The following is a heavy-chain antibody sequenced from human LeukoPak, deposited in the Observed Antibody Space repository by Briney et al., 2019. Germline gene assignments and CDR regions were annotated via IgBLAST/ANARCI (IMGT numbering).Heavy chain of an antibody. CDR3: VRDRPNYYGSGSYHYYYYAMDV. V-gene: IGHV4-59*01. CDR2: VYYSGST. CDR1: GGSIDNEY. Sequence: SETLSLTCNVSGGSIDNEYWTWIRQPPGKGLEWIGYVYYSGSTVYNPSLKSRVTISVEASKNQFSLKLTSVTAADTAVYYCVRDRPNYYGSGSYHYYYYAMDVWGQGTAVTVS. J-gene: IGHJ6*02. D-gene: IGHD3-10*01.